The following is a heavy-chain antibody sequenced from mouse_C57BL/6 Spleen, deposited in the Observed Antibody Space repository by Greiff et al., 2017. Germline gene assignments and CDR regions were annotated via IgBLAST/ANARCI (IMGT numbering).Heavy chain of an antibody. D-gene: IGHD2-3*01. Sequence: EVKLQESGPGLVKPSQSLSLTCSVTGYSITSGYYWNWIRQFPGNKLEWMGYISYDGSNNYNPSLKNRISITRDPSKNQFCLKLNSVTTEDTATYYCARGCYYDYWGQGTTLTVSS. V-gene: IGHV3-6*01. J-gene: IGHJ2*01. CDR1: GYSITSGYY. CDR2: ISYDGSN. CDR3: ARGCYYDY.